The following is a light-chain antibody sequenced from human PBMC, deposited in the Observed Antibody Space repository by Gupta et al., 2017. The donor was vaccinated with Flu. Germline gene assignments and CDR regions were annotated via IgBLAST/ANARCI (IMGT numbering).Light chain of an antibody. V-gene: IGKV3-15*01. J-gene: IGKJ4*01. CDR3: QQYNNWPGT. CDR2: GAS. Sequence: EIVMTQSPATLSVSPGERATLSCRASQSVSSNLAWYHQKPGQAPRLLIYGASTRATGIPARFSGSGSVTEFTLTISSLQSEDFAVYYCQQYNNWPGTFGGGTKVEIK. CDR1: QSVSSN.